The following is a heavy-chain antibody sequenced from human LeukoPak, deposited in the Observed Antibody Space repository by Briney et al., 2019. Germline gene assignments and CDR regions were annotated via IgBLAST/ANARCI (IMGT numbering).Heavy chain of an antibody. CDR3: TTDPNFDYVWGTYRLDY. D-gene: IGHD3-16*02. V-gene: IGHV3-15*05. CDR1: GFTFSDAW. CDR2: ITSRTDGGTT. J-gene: IGHJ4*02. Sequence: GGSLRLSCAASGFTFSDAWMTWVRQAPGKGLEWVGRITSRTDGGTTDYAAPVKGKFTFSRDDSKNTLYLQMNSLKTEDTAVYYCTTDPNFDYVWGTYRLDYWGQGTLVTVSS.